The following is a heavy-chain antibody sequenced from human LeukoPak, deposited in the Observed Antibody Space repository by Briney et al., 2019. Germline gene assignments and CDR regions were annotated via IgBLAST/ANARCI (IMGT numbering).Heavy chain of an antibody. CDR2: IGPIGVYT. J-gene: IGHJ4*02. CDR3: ARSPPGRTNWNYYDY. D-gene: IGHD1-1*01. Sequence: GGSLRLSCAASGFTFSDYAMHWVRQAPGKGLEFVSVIGPIGVYTYYANSVKGRFTTSRDNSKSTVSLQMGSLRDEDMAVYYCARSPPGRTNWNYYDYWGRGTLVTVSS. CDR1: GFTFSDYA. V-gene: IGHV3-64*01.